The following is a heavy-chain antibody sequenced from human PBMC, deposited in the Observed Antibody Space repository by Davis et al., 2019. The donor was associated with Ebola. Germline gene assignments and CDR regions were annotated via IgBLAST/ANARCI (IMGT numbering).Heavy chain of an antibody. CDR3: AREYYGGNSEEYFQH. CDR2: IKQDGSEK. J-gene: IGHJ1*01. V-gene: IGHV3-7*01. Sequence: GESLKISCAASGFTFSSYWMSWVRQAPGKGLEWVANIKQDGSEKYYVDSVKGRFTISRDNAKNSLYLQMNSLRAEDTAVYYCAREYYGGNSEEYFQHWGQGTLVTVSS. CDR1: GFTFSSYW. D-gene: IGHD4-23*01.